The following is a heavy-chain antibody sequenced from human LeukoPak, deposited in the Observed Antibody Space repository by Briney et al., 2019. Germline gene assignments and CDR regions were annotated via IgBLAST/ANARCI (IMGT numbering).Heavy chain of an antibody. Sequence: ASVKVSYKASGYTFTGYYMQWVRQAPGQGLEWMGWINPNSGGTNYAQKFQGRVTMTRDTSISTAYMELSRLRSDDTAVYYCASPGMTAAGTKAFDIWGQGTMVTVSS. J-gene: IGHJ3*02. V-gene: IGHV1-2*02. CDR1: GYTFTGYY. D-gene: IGHD6-13*01. CDR2: INPNSGGT. CDR3: ASPGMTAAGTKAFDI.